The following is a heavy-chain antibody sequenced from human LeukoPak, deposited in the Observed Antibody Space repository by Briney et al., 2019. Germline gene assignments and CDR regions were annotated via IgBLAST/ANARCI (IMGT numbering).Heavy chain of an antibody. V-gene: IGHV4-4*07. Sequence: SETLSLTCTVSGGSISSYYWSWIRQPAGKGLEWIGRIYTSGSTNYNPSLKSRVTMSVDTSKNRFSLKLSSVTAADTAVYYCARDHSSGWYQDGMDVWGQGTTVTVSS. J-gene: IGHJ6*02. D-gene: IGHD6-19*01. CDR1: GGSISSYY. CDR2: IYTSGST. CDR3: ARDHSSGWYQDGMDV.